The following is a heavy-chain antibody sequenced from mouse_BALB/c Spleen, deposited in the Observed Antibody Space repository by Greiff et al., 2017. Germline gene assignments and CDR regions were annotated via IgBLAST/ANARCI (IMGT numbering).Heavy chain of an antibody. D-gene: IGHD2-3*01. Sequence: EVMLVESGGDLVKPGGSLKLSCAASGFTFSSYGMSWVRQTPDKRLEWVATISSGGSYTYYPDSVKGRFTISRDNAKNTLYLQMSSLKSEDTAMYYCARRFYDGYYGAMDYWGQGTSVTVSS. CDR2: ISSGGSYT. V-gene: IGHV5-6*02. CDR1: GFTFSSYG. J-gene: IGHJ4*01. CDR3: ARRFYDGYYGAMDY.